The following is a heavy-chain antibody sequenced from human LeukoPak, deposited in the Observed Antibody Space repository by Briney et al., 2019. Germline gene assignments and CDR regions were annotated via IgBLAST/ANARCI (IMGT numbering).Heavy chain of an antibody. J-gene: IGHJ4*02. CDR3: ARDSCLIKTCLDY. CDR1: GFIFSHFG. V-gene: IGHV3-33*01. CDR2: IQSDGSQE. Sequence: GGSLRLSCATSGFIFSHFGMHWVRQAPGKGLEWVAAIQSDGSQEYFADSVKGRSAISRDKSKSTMYLQIDTLRAEDTAVYYCARDSCLIKTCLDYWGQGTLVTVSS. D-gene: IGHD3-10*01.